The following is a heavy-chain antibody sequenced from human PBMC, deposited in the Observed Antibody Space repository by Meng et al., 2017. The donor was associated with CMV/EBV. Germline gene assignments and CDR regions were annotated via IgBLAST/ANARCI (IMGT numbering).Heavy chain of an antibody. V-gene: IGHV1-8*01. D-gene: IGHD4/OR15-4a*01. CDR1: GYTFTSYD. CDR3: ARGDTYGGNNPYGNWFDP. J-gene: IGHJ5*02. Sequence: ASVKVSCKASGYTFTSYDINWVRQATGQGLEWMGWMNPNSGNTGYAQKFQGRVTMTRNTSISTAYMELSSLRSEDTAVYCCARGDTYGGNNPYGNWFDPWGQGTLVTVSS. CDR2: MNPNSGNT.